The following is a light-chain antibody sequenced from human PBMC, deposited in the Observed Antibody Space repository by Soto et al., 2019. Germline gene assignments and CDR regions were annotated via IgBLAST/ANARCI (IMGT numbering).Light chain of an antibody. J-gene: IGLJ2*01. Sequence: QSALTQPASVSGSPGQSITISCTGTSSDVGGYNYVSWYQQHPGKALKLMIYDVSNRPSGVSNRFSGSKSGNTASLTISGLQAGDEADYYCSSYTSSSTLVFGGGTKLTVL. V-gene: IGLV2-14*01. CDR3: SSYTSSSTLV. CDR2: DVS. CDR1: SSDVGGYNY.